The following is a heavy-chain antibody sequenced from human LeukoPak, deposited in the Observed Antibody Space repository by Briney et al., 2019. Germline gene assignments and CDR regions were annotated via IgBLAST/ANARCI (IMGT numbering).Heavy chain of an antibody. J-gene: IGHJ4*02. CDR3: AKVGIVGATNDDY. D-gene: IGHD1-26*01. V-gene: IGHV3-30*18. Sequence: PGRSVTLFCAASGFTFSSYGMHWVRQAPGKGLEWVAVISYDGSNKYYADSVKGRFTISRDNSKNTLYLQMNSLRAEDTAVYYCAKVGIVGATNDDYWGQGALVSASS. CDR2: ISYDGSNK. CDR1: GFTFSSYG.